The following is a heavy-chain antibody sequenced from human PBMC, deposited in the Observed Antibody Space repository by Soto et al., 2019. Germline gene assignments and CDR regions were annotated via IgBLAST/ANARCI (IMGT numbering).Heavy chain of an antibody. Sequence: GGSLRLSCAASGFTFSTYTMNWVRQAPGKGLEWVTSIDSSSSYIYYADSVKGRFTISRDNANNSLYLQMNSLRVEDTAVYYCARDSLGLRYFDWSFDPWGQGTLVTVSS. CDR2: IDSSSSYI. J-gene: IGHJ5*02. CDR1: GFTFSTYT. CDR3: ARDSLGLRYFDWSFDP. D-gene: IGHD3-9*01. V-gene: IGHV3-21*01.